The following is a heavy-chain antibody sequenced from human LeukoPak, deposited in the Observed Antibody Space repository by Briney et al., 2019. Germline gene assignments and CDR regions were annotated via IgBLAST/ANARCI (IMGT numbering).Heavy chain of an antibody. Sequence: GGSLRLSCAASGFTFSSYAMHWVRQAPGKGLEWVAVISYDGSNKYYADSVKGRFTISRDNSKNTLYLRMNSLRAEDTAVYYCAKLLITGTGDDYWGQGTLVTVSS. CDR3: AKLLITGTGDDY. CDR1: GFTFSSYA. D-gene: IGHD1/OR15-1a*01. V-gene: IGHV3-30-3*02. CDR2: ISYDGSNK. J-gene: IGHJ4*02.